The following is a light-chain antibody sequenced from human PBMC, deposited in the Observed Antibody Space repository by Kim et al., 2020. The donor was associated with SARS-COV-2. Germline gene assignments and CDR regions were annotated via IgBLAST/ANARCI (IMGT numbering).Light chain of an antibody. CDR3: QSYDTRPWG. V-gene: IGLV6-57*01. CDR1: SGNIATYY. Sequence: NFMLTQPLSVSESPGKTVNISCTRSSGNIATYYVQWYQQRPGSSPIAVIHKDTQRLSGVPDPFSGSIDTSSNSASLIISGLKPEDEAVYYCQSYDTRPWGFGEGTKL. J-gene: IGLJ3*02. CDR2: KDT.